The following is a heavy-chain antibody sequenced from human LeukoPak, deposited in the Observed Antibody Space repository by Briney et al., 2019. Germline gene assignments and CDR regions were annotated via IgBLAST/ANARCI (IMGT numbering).Heavy chain of an antibody. CDR3: ARSPRGSWYPFDY. CDR1: GGSFSGYY. Sequence: PSETLSLTCAVYGGSFSGYYWSWIRQPPGKGLEWIGEINHSGSTNYNPSLKSRVTISVDTSKNQFSLKLSSVTAADTAVYYCARSPRGSWYPFDYWGQGTLVTVSS. D-gene: IGHD6-13*01. V-gene: IGHV4-34*01. CDR2: INHSGST. J-gene: IGHJ4*02.